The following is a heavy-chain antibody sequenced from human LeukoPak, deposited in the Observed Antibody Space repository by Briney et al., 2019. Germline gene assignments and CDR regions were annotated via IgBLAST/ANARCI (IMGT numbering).Heavy chain of an antibody. J-gene: IGHJ6*03. CDR3: ARVRAAAGFSIYYYYMDV. CDR2: IYYSGST. D-gene: IGHD6-13*01. CDR1: GGSISSYY. V-gene: IGHV4-59*08. Sequence: SETLSLTCTVSGGSISSYYWSWIRQPPGKGLECIGYIYYSGSTNYNPSLKSRVTISVDTSKNQFSLKLSSVTAADTAVYYCARVRAAAGFSIYYYYMDVWGKGTTVTVSS.